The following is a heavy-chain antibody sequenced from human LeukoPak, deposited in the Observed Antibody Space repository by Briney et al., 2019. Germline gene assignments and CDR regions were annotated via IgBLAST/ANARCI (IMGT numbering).Heavy chain of an antibody. CDR1: GFTFDNYA. D-gene: IGHD4-17*01. Sequence: GGSLRLSCAASGFTFDNYAMHWVRQAPGKGLEWVSLISGDGGGTYYADSVKGRFTISRDNSKNSLYLQMNSLRTEDTALYFCATDRSTVTKSDYWSQGTLVTVSS. CDR2: ISGDGGGT. CDR3: ATDRSTVTKSDY. V-gene: IGHV3-43*02. J-gene: IGHJ4*02.